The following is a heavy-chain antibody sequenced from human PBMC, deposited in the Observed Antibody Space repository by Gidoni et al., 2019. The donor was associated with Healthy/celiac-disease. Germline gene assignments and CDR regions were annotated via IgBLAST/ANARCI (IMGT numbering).Heavy chain of an antibody. Sequence: QLQLQESGPGLVKPSETLSLTCTVSGGSISSSSYYWGWIRQPPGKGLEWIGSIYYSGSTYYNPSLKSRVTISVDTSKNQFSLKLSSVTAADTAVYYCASVAGTGDWFDPWGQGTLVTVSS. CDR3: ASVAGTGDWFDP. V-gene: IGHV4-39*01. D-gene: IGHD6-19*01. J-gene: IGHJ5*02. CDR1: GGSISSSSYY. CDR2: IYYSGST.